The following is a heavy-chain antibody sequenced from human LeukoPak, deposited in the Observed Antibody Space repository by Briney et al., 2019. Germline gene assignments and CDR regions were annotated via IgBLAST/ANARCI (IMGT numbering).Heavy chain of an antibody. CDR2: INTDGSST. CDR3: ARVGACSGGSCYYYYYGLDV. J-gene: IGHJ6*02. Sequence: PGGSLRLSCAASGFTFSNYWMHWVRQAPGKGLVWVSRINTDGSSTDYADSVKGRFTISRDNAKNSLYLQMNSLRAEDTAVYHCARVGACSGGSCYYYYYGLDVWGQGTTVTVSS. D-gene: IGHD2-15*01. V-gene: IGHV3-74*01. CDR1: GFTFSNYW.